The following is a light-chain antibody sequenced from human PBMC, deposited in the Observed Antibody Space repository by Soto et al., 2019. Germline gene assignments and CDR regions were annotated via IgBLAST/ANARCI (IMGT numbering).Light chain of an antibody. J-gene: IGLJ2*01. Sequence: QSVLTQPPSASGTPGQRVTISCSGSISNIGSNYVYWYQQLPGTAPKLLIYRNNQRPSGVPDRFSGSKSGTSASLAISGLRSEDEADYYCAAWDDSLSALFGGGTKLTVL. V-gene: IGLV1-47*01. CDR3: AAWDDSLSAL. CDR1: ISNIGSNY. CDR2: RNN.